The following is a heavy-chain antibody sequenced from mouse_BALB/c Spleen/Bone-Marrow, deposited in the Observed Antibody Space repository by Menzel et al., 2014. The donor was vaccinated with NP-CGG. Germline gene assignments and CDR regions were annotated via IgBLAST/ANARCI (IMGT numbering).Heavy chain of an antibody. CDR3: AGSYYGSTFDY. V-gene: IGHV4-1*02. CDR1: GFDFSRYW. Sequence: EVKLMESGGGLVQPGGSLKLSCAASGFDFSRYWMSWVRQAPGKGLEWIGEINPDSSTINYTPSLKDKFIISRDNAKNTLYLQMSSLKSEDTALYYCAGSYYGSTFDYWGQGTTLTVSS. D-gene: IGHD1-1*01. CDR2: INPDSSTI. J-gene: IGHJ2*01.